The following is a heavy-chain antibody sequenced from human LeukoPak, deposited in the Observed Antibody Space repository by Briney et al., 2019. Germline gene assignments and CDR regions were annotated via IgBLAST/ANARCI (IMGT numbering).Heavy chain of an antibody. CDR1: GGSISSYY. Sequence: SETLSLTCTVSGGSISSYYWSWIRQPPGKGLEWIGYIYYSGSTNYNPSLKSRVTISVDTSKNQFSLKLSSVTAADTAVYYCAGADVDTAMVYFDYWGQGTLVTVSS. V-gene: IGHV4-59*01. J-gene: IGHJ4*02. D-gene: IGHD5-18*01. CDR2: IYYSGST. CDR3: AGADVDTAMVYFDY.